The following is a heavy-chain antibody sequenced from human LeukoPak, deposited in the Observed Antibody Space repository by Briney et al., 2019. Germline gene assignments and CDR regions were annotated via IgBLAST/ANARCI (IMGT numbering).Heavy chain of an antibody. V-gene: IGHV6-1*01. CDR1: GDTVSSNSAA. CDR3: ARGFALDF. J-gene: IGHJ3*01. Sequence: SQSLSLTCALSGDTVSSNSAAWDWLRQYRSRGLEWLGRTYYRSTTYSDYAVVVKIRITIRPETSTHQFSLQLNSVTADDTAVYYCARGFALDFWGQGTMVTVSS. CDR2: TYYRSTTYS.